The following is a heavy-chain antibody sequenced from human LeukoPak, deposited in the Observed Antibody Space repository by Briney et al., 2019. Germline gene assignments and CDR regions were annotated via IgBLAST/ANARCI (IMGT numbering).Heavy chain of an antibody. Sequence: GASVKVSCKASGGTFSSYAISWVRQAPGQGLEWMGRIIPIFGTANYAQKFQGRVTITTDESTSTAYMELSSLRSEDTAVYYCARPSGAKDYYYMDVWGKGTTVTVSS. V-gene: IGHV1-69*05. J-gene: IGHJ6*03. CDR2: IIPIFGTA. CDR1: GGTFSSYA. D-gene: IGHD2-15*01. CDR3: ARPSGAKDYYYMDV.